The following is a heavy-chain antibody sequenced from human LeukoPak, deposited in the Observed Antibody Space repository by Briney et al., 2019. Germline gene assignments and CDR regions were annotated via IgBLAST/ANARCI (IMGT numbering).Heavy chain of an antibody. CDR1: GYTFTSYY. D-gene: IGHD5-24*01. J-gene: IGHJ3*01. CDR2: INPSGGST. CDR3: AREVVRPRLFFRDGYNDHNAFDL. V-gene: IGHV1-46*01. Sequence: ASVKVSCKASGYTFTSYYMHWVRQAPGQGLEWMGIINPSGGSTSYAQKSQGRVTMTRDTSTSTVYMELSSLRSEDTAVYYCAREVVRPRLFFRDGYNDHNAFDLWGQGTMVTVSS.